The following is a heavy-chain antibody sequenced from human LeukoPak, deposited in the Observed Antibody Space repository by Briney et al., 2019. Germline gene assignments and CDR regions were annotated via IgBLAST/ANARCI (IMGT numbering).Heavy chain of an antibody. V-gene: IGHV4-34*01. CDR2: INHSGST. CDR3: ASATKFMGGYSHFDY. CDR1: GGSFSGYY. D-gene: IGHD3-22*01. Sequence: ASETLSLTCAVYGGSFSGYYWSWIRQPPGKGLEWIGEINHSGSTNYNPSLKSRVTISVDKSKNQFSLKLSSVTAADTAVYYCASATKFMGGYSHFDYWGQGTLVTVSS. J-gene: IGHJ4*02.